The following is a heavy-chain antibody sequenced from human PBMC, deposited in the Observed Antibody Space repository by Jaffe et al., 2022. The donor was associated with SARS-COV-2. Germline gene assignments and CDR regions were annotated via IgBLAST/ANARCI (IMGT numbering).Heavy chain of an antibody. CDR1: GFTFSSYW. V-gene: IGHV3-74*01. J-gene: IGHJ6*02. D-gene: IGHD3-22*01. CDR2: INSDGSST. CDR3: ARKGDYYDSSGYYRGYYYYGMDV. Sequence: EVQLVESGGGLVQPGGSLRLSCAASGFTFSSYWMHWVRQAPGKGLVWVSRINSDGSSTSYADSVKGRFTISRDNAKNTLYLQMNSLRAEDTAVYYCARKGDYYDSSGYYRGYYYYGMDVWGQGTTVTVSS.